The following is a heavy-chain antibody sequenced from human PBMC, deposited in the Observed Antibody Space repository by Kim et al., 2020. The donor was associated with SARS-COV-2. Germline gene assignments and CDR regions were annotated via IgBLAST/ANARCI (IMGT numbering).Heavy chain of an antibody. D-gene: IGHD3-22*01. J-gene: IGHJ2*01. CDR3: ARIGTDLDGRGYSWYFDL. CDR2: IDYNGST. V-gene: IGHV4-59*01. Sequence: YIDYNGSTNYNPSLKSRVTISADTSTNQFSLKLSSVTAADTAMYYCARIGTDLDGRGYSWYFDLWGRCTLVTVSS.